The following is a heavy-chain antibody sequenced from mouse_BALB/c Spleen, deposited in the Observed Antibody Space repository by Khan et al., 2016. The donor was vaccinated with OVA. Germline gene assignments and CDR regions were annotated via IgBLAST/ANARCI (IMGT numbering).Heavy chain of an antibody. CDR2: ISDGGSYT. Sequence: EVELVESGGGLVKPGGSLKLSCAASGFTFSDYYMYWVRQTPEKRLEWVATISDGGSYTYFPDSVEGRFTISRDTAKNNLYLQFISLKSEDTAMYYCTRGGYGAFGYWGQGTLVTVSA. J-gene: IGHJ3*01. CDR3: TRGGYGAFGY. V-gene: IGHV5-4*02. CDR1: GFTFSDYY. D-gene: IGHD2-14*01.